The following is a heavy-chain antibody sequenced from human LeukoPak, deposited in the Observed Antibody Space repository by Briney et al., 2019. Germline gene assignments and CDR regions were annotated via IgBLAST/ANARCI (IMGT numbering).Heavy chain of an antibody. CDR3: ARDIGGGYSYGFSFDY. V-gene: IGHV3-21*01. D-gene: IGHD5-18*01. Sequence: GGSLRLSCAASGFTFSSYSMNSVRQAPGKGLEWVSSISSSSSYIYYADSVKGRFTISRDNAKNSLYLQMNSLRAEDTAVYYCARDIGGGYSYGFSFDYWGQGTLVTVSS. J-gene: IGHJ4*02. CDR1: GFTFSSYS. CDR2: ISSSSSYI.